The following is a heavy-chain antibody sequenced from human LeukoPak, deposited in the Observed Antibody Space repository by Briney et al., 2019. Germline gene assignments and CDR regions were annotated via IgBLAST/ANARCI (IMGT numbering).Heavy chain of an antibody. D-gene: IGHD5-12*01. Sequence: PSETLSLTCAVYGGSFSGYYWSWIRQPPGKGLEWIGEINHSGSTNYNPSLKSRVTISVDTSKNQFSLKLSSVTAADTAVYYCARRRGYSGSQSFDYWGQGTLVTVSS. CDR2: INHSGST. CDR1: GGSFSGYY. J-gene: IGHJ4*02. V-gene: IGHV4-34*01. CDR3: ARRRGYSGSQSFDY.